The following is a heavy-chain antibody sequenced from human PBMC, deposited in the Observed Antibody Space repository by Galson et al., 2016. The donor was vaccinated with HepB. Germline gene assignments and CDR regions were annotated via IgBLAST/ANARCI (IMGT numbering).Heavy chain of an antibody. Sequence: SLRLSCAASGFSFRIYGMTWVRQAPGKGLEVVSSISRSGDSTDYADSVKGRFTISRDNTNNMLFLQMDSLRPDDTAVYYCAKRHEFCPPVGCSVDYWGQGTLVSVSS. CDR3: AKRHEFCPPVGCSVDY. CDR1: GFSFRIYG. CDR2: ISRSGDST. V-gene: IGHV3-23*01. J-gene: IGHJ4*02. D-gene: IGHD3-10*02.